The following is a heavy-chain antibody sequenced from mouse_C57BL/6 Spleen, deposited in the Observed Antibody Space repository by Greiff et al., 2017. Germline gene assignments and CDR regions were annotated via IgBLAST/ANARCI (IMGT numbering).Heavy chain of an antibody. CDR3: ASKNYCGSSQFAY. CDR1: GYSITSGYY. Sequence: EVQLQESGPGLVKPSQSLSLTCSVTGYSITSGYYWNWIRQFPGNKLEWMGYISYDGSNNYNPSLKNRNAITRDTSKNQFFLKLNSVTTEDTAAYYCASKNYCGSSQFAYWGQGTLVTVSA. D-gene: IGHD1-1*01. J-gene: IGHJ3*01. CDR2: ISYDGSN. V-gene: IGHV3-6*01.